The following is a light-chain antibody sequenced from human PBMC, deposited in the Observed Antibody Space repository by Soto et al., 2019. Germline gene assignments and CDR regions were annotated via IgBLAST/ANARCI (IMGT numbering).Light chain of an antibody. CDR3: ASYRSANTLVV. V-gene: IGLV2-14*01. J-gene: IGLJ1*01. Sequence: QSVLARPASVSGSPGQSITISCTGTSRDIGNYNYVSWYQHHPGKAPKLMIYEVTSRPSGVSDRFSGSKSGMTASLTISGLQPEDEADYFCASYRSANTLVVFGTGTKVTVL. CDR2: EVT. CDR1: SRDIGNYNY.